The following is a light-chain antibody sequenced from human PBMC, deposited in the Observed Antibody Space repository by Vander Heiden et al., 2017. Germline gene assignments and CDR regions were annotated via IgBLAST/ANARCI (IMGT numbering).Light chain of an antibody. CDR2: VNS. CDR1: SSNIGAGYD. J-gene: IGLJ2*01. CDR3: QSYDSSLDVV. Sequence: QSVLTQPPSVSGAPGQRVTISCTGSSSNIGAGYDVHWYQQLPGSVPKLLIYVNSNRPSGVPDRFSGSKSGTYASLAITGLQAEDEADDYCQSYDSSLDVVFGGGTKLTVL. V-gene: IGLV1-40*01.